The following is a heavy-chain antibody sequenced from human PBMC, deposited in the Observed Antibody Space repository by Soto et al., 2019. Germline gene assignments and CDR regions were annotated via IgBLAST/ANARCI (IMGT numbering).Heavy chain of an antibody. V-gene: IGHV3-23*01. CDR3: AKSASPRDYFDY. J-gene: IGHJ4*02. Sequence: EVQLLESGGGLVQPGGSLRLSCAASGFTFSSYAMSWVRQAPGKGLEWVSAISGSGGSTYYEDAVKGRFTISRDNSKNTLYLQMNSLRAEDTAVYYCAKSASPRDYFDYWGQGTLVTVSS. CDR2: ISGSGGST. CDR1: GFTFSSYA.